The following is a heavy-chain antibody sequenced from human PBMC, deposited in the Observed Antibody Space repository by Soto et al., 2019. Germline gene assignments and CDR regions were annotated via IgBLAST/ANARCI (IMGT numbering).Heavy chain of an antibody. Sequence: QVQLQESGPGLVKPSQTLSLSCTVSGDSITSYYWSWIRQPPGKGLEWIGYIYYSGGPSYNPSLKSRVTISVDTSKKRFTLRLNSVTAADTAVYYCARVQRLELVVDFWGQGTLFTVSS. D-gene: IGHD1-7*01. J-gene: IGHJ4*02. CDR1: GDSITSYY. CDR2: IYYSGGP. V-gene: IGHV4-59*01. CDR3: ARVQRLELVVDF.